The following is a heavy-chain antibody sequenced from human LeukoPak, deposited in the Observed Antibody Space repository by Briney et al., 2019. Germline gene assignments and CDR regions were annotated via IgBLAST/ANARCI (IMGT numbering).Heavy chain of an antibody. Sequence: ASVKVSCKASGYTFTGSFMHWVRQATGQGLEWMGWMNPNSGNTGYAQKFQGRVTMTRNTSISTAYMELSSLRSEDTAVYYCARKTAMVRDWGQGTLVTVSS. J-gene: IGHJ4*02. CDR1: GYTFTGSF. CDR2: MNPNSGNT. D-gene: IGHD5-18*01. CDR3: ARKTAMVRD. V-gene: IGHV1-8*02.